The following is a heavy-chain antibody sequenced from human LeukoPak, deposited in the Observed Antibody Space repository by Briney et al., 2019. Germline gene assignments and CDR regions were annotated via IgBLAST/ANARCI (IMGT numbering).Heavy chain of an antibody. D-gene: IGHD3-10*01. CDR2: IYHSGST. J-gene: IGHJ4*02. V-gene: IGHV4-30-2*01. CDR1: GGSISSGGYY. Sequence: PSQTLSLTCTVSGGSISSGGYYWSWIRQPPGKGLEWIGYIYHSGSTYYNPSLKSRVTISVDRSKNQFSLKLSSVTAADTAVYYCARVLGSVPLWFGKFDYWGQGTRVTVSS. CDR3: ARVLGSVPLWFGKFDY.